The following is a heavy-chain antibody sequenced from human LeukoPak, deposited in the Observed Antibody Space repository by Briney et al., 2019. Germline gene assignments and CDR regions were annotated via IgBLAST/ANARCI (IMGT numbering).Heavy chain of an antibody. V-gene: IGHV3-7*01. CDR3: ARFPGEITIVGEVNPLRYHMDV. CDR1: GFTFSSYW. CDR2: IKQDGSEK. J-gene: IGHJ6*03. Sequence: PGGSLRLSCAASGFTFSSYWMSWVRQAPGKGLEWVANIKQDGSEKYYVDSVKGRFTISRDNAKNSLYLQMNSLRAEDTAVYYCARFPGEITIVGEVNPLRYHMDVWGKGTTVTVSS. D-gene: IGHD3-3*01.